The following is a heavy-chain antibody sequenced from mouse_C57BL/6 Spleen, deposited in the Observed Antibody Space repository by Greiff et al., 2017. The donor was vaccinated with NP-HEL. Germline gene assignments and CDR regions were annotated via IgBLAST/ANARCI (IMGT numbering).Heavy chain of an antibody. J-gene: IGHJ1*03. V-gene: IGHV1-55*01. D-gene: IGHD1-1*01. CDR3: ARWVVEDWYFDV. CDR1: GYTFTSYW. CDR2: IYPGSGST. Sequence: QVQLQQPGAELVKPGASVKMSCKASGYTFTSYWITWVKQRPGQGLEWIGDIYPGSGSTNYNEKFKSKATLTVDTSYSTAYMQLSSLTSEDSAVYYCARWVVEDWYFDVWGTGTTVTVSS.